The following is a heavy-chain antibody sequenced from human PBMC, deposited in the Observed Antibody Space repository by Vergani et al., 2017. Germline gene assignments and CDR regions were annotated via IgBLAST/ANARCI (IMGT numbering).Heavy chain of an antibody. V-gene: IGHV3-49*05. J-gene: IGHJ3*02. CDR3: ARGGGNNYGGAFDI. D-gene: IGHD4-23*01. CDR2: IRSKAYGGTT. Sequence: EVQLVESGGGLVKPGRSLRLSCTASGFTFGDYAMSWFRQAPGKGLEWVGFIRSKAYGGTTEYAASVKGRFTISRDDSKSIAYLQMNSLKTEDTAVYYCARGGGNNYGGAFDIWGQGTMVTVSS. CDR1: GFTFGDYA.